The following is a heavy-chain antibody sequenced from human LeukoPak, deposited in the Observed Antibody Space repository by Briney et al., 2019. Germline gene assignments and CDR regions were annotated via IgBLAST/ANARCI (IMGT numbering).Heavy chain of an antibody. CDR1: GFTVSDNY. V-gene: IGHV3-53*04. Sequence: GGSLRLSCAASGFTVSDNYMSWVRQAPGKGLEGVSVIYSGGSIYYTDSVKGRFTISRHNSKNTLYLQMNSLRTEDTAVYYCASGSRFDYWGQGTLVTVSS. CDR3: ASGSRFDY. J-gene: IGHJ4*02. D-gene: IGHD5/OR15-5a*01. CDR2: IYSGGSI.